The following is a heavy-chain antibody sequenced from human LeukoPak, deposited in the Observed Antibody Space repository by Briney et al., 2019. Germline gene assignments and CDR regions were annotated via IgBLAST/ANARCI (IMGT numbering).Heavy chain of an antibody. D-gene: IGHD6-13*01. CDR3: ARCRPRIAAAGPGDY. V-gene: IGHV3-30*02. Sequence: GGSLRLSCAASGFTFSSYGMHWVRQAPGKGLEWVAFIRYDGSNKYYADSVKGRFTISRDNSKNTLYPQMNSLRAEDTAVYYCARCRPRIAAAGPGDYWGQGTLVTVSS. J-gene: IGHJ4*02. CDR2: IRYDGSNK. CDR1: GFTFSSYG.